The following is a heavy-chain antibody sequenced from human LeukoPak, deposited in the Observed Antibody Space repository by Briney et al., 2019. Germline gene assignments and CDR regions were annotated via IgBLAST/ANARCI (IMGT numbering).Heavy chain of an antibody. CDR1: GVSIRSTSYY. V-gene: IGHV4-39*01. CDR3: ASGYFVHTFDF. J-gene: IGHJ4*02. Sequence: SETLSLTCTVSGVSIRSTSYYWGWLCQPPGKGLEWIGSIYFSGNTYYNPSLKTRVTISIDTSKNQFSLKLTSVTAADTAIFYCASGYFVHTFDFWGQGTLGTVSS. CDR2: IYFSGNT. D-gene: IGHD2-2*03.